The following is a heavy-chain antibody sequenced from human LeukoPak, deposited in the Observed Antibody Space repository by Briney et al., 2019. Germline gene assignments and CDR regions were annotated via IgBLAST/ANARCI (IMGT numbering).Heavy chain of an antibody. V-gene: IGHV1-46*01. CDR2: INPSGGST. D-gene: IGHD3-10*01. CDR3: ASHPLITMVRGVTDPYYFDY. CDR1: GYTFTSYY. Sequence: ASVKVSCKASGYTFTSYYMHWVRQAPGQGLEWMGIINPSGGSTSYAQKFQGRVTMTRDMSTSTVYMELSSLRSEDTAVYYCASHPLITMVRGVTDPYYFDYWGQGTLVTVSS. J-gene: IGHJ4*02.